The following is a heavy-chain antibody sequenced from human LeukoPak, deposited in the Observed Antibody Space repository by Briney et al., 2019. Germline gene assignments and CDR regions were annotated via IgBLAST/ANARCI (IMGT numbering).Heavy chain of an antibody. CDR1: GGSISSHY. J-gene: IGHJ4*02. D-gene: IGHD4-23*01. CDR3: AKEGNDYGANSIDY. CDR2: MFFTGDT. Sequence: PSETLSLTCTVSGGSISSHYWASLRQPPGKGLEWIGWMFFTGDTNYNPSLKSRVTISVDHSKNQFSLKLTSVTAADTAVYYCAKEGNDYGANSIDYWGQGTLVTVSS. V-gene: IGHV4-59*11.